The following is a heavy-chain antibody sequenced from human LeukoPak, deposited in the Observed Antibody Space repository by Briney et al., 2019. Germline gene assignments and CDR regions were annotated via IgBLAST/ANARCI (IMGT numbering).Heavy chain of an antibody. CDR1: GGSISSYY. CDR3: ARRGITGTIDY. J-gene: IGHJ4*02. D-gene: IGHD1-20*01. V-gene: IGHV4-59*01. Sequence: PSETLSLTCTVSGGSISSYYWSWIRQPPGKGLEWIGYIYYSGSTNYNPSLKSRVTISVDTSKNQFPLKLSSVTAADTAVYYCARRGITGTIDYWGQGTLVTVSS. CDR2: IYYSGST.